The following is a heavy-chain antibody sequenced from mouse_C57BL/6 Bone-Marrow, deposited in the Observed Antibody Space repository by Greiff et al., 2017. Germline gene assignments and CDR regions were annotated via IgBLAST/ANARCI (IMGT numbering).Heavy chain of an antibody. CDR1: GYTFTSYW. J-gene: IGHJ2*01. CDR3: ARRGWLLKVDY. Sequence: QVQLQQPGAELVKPGASVQLSCKASGYTFTSYWMHWVKQRPGQGLEWIGMIHPTSGSTNYNEKFKSKATLTVDKSSSTAYMQLSSLTSEDSAVYYCARRGWLLKVDYWGQGTTLTVSS. D-gene: IGHD2-3*01. CDR2: IHPTSGST. V-gene: IGHV1-64*01.